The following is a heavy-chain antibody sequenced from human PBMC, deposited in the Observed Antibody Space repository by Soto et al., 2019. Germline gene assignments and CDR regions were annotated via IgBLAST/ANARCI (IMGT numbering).Heavy chain of an antibody. D-gene: IGHD3-10*01. CDR3: AREIPSRGAGWFDP. CDR2: ISSSSSTI. J-gene: IGHJ5*02. CDR1: GFTFSSYS. V-gene: IGHV3-48*02. Sequence: EVQLVESGGGLVQPGGSLRLSCAASGFTFSSYSMNWVRQAPGKGLGWVSYISSSSSTIYYADSVKGRFTISRDNAKSSLYLQMNRLRDEDTAVYYCAREIPSRGAGWFDPWGQGTLVTVSS.